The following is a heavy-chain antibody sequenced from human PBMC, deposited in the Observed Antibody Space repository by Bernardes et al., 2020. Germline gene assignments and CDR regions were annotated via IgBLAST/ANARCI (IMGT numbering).Heavy chain of an antibody. CDR3: SRGRGGVAGTSGSFDP. Sequence: SETLSLTCAVYGGSFSGYYWSWIRPPPGKGLEWIGEINHSGSTNYNPSLKSRVTISVDTSKNQLSLKLSSVTAADTAVYYCSRGRGGVAGTSGSFDPWGQGTLVTVSS. CDR2: INHSGST. J-gene: IGHJ5*02. D-gene: IGHD6-19*01. CDR1: GGSFSGYY. V-gene: IGHV4-34*01.